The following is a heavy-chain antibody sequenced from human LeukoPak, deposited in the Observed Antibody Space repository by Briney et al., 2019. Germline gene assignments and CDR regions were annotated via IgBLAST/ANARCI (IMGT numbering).Heavy chain of an antibody. D-gene: IGHD6-13*01. CDR3: AKVIGIAAARSAFDT. CDR2: ISGSGGST. V-gene: IGHV3-23*01. J-gene: IGHJ3*02. Sequence: PGGSLRLSCAASGFTFGSNAMSWVRQAPGKGLERVSAISGSGGSTNYADSVKGRFTISRDNSKNTLYLQMNSLRAEDTAVYYCAKVIGIAAARSAFDTWGQGTMVTVSS. CDR1: GFTFGSNA.